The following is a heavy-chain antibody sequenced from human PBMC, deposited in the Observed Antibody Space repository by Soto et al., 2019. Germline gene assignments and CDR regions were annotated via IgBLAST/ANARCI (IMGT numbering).Heavy chain of an antibody. J-gene: IGHJ4*02. CDR1: GASISSGDYY. V-gene: IGHV4-30-4*01. CDR3: ARRYGDCFDF. Sequence: SETLSLTCTVSGASISSGDYYWTWIRQPPGKGLEWIGSIYYSGSTNYNPSLKSRVTISVDTSKNQFSLKLSSVTAADTAVYYCARRYGDCFDFWGQGTLVTVSS. CDR2: IYYSGST. D-gene: IGHD4-17*01.